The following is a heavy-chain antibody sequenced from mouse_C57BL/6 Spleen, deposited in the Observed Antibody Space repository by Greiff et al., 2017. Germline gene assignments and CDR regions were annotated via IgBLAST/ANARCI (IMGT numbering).Heavy chain of an antibody. CDR3: ASGDYGNNFDY. CDR2: IYPGDGDT. CDR1: GYAFSSYW. D-gene: IGHD1-1*01. Sequence: VQLQQSGAELVKPGASVKISCKASGYAFSSYWMNWVKQRPGKGLEWIGQIYPGDGDTNYNGKFKGKATLTADKSSSTAYMQLSSLTSEDSAVYFCASGDYGNNFDYWGQGTTLTVSS. V-gene: IGHV1-80*01. J-gene: IGHJ2*01.